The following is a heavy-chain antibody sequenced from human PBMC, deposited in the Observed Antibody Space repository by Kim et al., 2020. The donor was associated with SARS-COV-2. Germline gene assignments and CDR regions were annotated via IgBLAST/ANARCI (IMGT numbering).Heavy chain of an antibody. J-gene: IGHJ3*02. V-gene: IGHV2-5*01. Sequence: RYSQFLKSRLTISKDTSKNQVVLIMTSLDPVDTATYYCTHSFMVRGGAFDIWGQGTMVTVSS. D-gene: IGHD3-10*01. CDR3: THSFMVRGGAFDI.